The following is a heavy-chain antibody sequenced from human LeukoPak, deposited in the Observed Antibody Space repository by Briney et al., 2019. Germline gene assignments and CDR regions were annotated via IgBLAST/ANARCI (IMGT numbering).Heavy chain of an antibody. CDR3: AKAPLGRCSGAICYYFDY. CDR2: ISGSDAGT. V-gene: IGHV3-23*01. J-gene: IGHJ4*02. Sequence: GGSLRLSCAASGFTFKNYAMSWVRQAPGKGLEWVSAISGSDAGTYYADSVKGRFTISRDNSKNTLYLQMNSLRAEDADVYYCAKAPLGRCSGAICYYFDYWGQGTLVTVSS. D-gene: IGHD2-15*01. CDR1: GFTFKNYA.